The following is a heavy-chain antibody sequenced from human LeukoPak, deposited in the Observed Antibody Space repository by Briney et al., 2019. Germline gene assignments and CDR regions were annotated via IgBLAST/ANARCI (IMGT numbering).Heavy chain of an antibody. V-gene: IGHV3-48*01. Sequence: PGGTLRLSCAASGFTFSNHGMNWVRQAPGKGLEWVSYISSGSSTIYYADSVKGRFTISRDNAKNSLFLQMNSLRAEDTAVYYCATMDSFDIWGQGTMVTVSS. CDR1: GFTFSNHG. CDR2: ISSGSSTI. J-gene: IGHJ3*02. CDR3: ATMDSFDI.